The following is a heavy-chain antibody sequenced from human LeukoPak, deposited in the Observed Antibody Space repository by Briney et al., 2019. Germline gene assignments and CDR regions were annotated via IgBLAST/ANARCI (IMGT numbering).Heavy chain of an antibody. V-gene: IGHV4-59*08. J-gene: IGHJ4*02. CDR1: GGSISSYY. D-gene: IGHD3-22*01. CDR3: ARIVGDYDSSGYYLVDY. Sequence: SETLSLTCTVSGGSISSYYWSWIRQPPGKGLEWIGYIYYSGSTNYNPSLKSRVTISVDTSKNQFSLKLSSVTAADTAVYYCARIVGDYDSSGYYLVDYWGKGPLVTVSS. CDR2: IYYSGST.